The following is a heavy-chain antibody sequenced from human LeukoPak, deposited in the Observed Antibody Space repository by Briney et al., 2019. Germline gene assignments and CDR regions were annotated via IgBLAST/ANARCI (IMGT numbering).Heavy chain of an antibody. CDR3: AKDLYYYDSSGYTRPPFDY. J-gene: IGHJ4*02. CDR2: ISGSGGST. CDR1: KFAFSSYA. V-gene: IGHV3-23*01. D-gene: IGHD3-22*01. Sequence: GGSLRLSCEASKFAFSSYAMSWVRQAPGKGLEWVSAISGSGGSTYYADSVKGRFTISRDNSKNTLYLQMNSLRAEDTAVYYCAKDLYYYDSSGYTRPPFDYWGQGTLVTVSS.